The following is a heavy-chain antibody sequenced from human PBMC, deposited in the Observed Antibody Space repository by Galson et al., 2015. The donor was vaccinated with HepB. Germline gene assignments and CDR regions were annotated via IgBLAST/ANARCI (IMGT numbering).Heavy chain of an antibody. D-gene: IGHD1-26*01. Sequence: SLRLSCAASGFTVSSNYMSWVRQAPGKGLEWVSVIYSGGSTYYADSVKGRFTISRDNSKNTLYLQMNSLRAEDTAVYYCARDDSGSYYGADGYWGQGTLVTVSS. CDR2: IYSGGST. J-gene: IGHJ4*02. CDR3: ARDDSGSYYGADGY. V-gene: IGHV3-66*02. CDR1: GFTVSSNY.